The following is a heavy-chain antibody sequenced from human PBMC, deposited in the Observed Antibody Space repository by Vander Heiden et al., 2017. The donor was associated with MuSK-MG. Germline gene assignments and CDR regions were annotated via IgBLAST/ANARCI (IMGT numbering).Heavy chain of an antibody. Sequence: QVTLRESGPALVKPTQTLTLTCTFSGFSLSTSGMCVSWIRQPPGKALEWLARIDWDDDKYYSTALKTRLTISKDTSKNQVVLTMTKMETVDTATYYFARIRAGKTMILDYWGQGTLVTVYS. V-gene: IGHV2-70*15. CDR2: IDWDDDK. D-gene: IGHD3-22*01. CDR1: GFSLSTSGMC. CDR3: ARIRAGKTMILDY. J-gene: IGHJ4*02.